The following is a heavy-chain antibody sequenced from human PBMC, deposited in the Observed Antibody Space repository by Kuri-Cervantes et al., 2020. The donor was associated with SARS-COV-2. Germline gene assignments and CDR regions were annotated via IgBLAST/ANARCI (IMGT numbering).Heavy chain of an antibody. CDR2: ITGRGGGT. CDR1: GFTFSTYA. Sequence: GESLKISCAVSGFTFSTYAMNWVRQAPGKGLEWVASITGRGGGTYYANSVKGRFTISRDNAENSVYLQMHSLRVDDTAVYYCARGHYGLDVWGQGTTVTVSS. J-gene: IGHJ6*02. V-gene: IGHV3-21*04. CDR3: ARGHYGLDV.